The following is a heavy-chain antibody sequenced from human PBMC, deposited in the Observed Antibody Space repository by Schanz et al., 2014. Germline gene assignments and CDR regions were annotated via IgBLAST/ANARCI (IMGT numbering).Heavy chain of an antibody. J-gene: IGHJ4*02. Sequence: QVHLVQSGAEVKKPGASVKVSCKASGYTFTSYSMHWVRQAPGQGLEWLGIINPSGVSTSSAQEFQGRVTMTRDTSTSTLQMELSSLRSEDTAVYYCARGGAYRSPSPVFYFDYWGQGTLVTVSS. V-gene: IGHV1-46*01. CDR3: ARGGAYRSPSPVFYFDY. CDR1: GYTFTSYS. CDR2: INPSGVST. D-gene: IGHD6-6*01.